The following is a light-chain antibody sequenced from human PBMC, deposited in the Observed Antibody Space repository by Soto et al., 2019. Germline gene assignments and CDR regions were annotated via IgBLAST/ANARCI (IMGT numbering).Light chain of an antibody. Sequence: DIQMTQSPSTLSASVGDRDTITCRASQSISSWLAWYQQKPGKAPKLLIYDASSLESEVPSRFSGSGSGTEFTLTISSLQPDDFATYYCQEYNSHSGGFGQGTKVDIK. CDR2: DAS. CDR3: QEYNSHSGG. CDR1: QSISSW. V-gene: IGKV1-5*01. J-gene: IGKJ1*01.